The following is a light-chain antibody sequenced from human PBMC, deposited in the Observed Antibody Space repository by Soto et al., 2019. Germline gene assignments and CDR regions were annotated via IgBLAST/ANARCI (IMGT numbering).Light chain of an antibody. J-gene: IGKJ1*01. V-gene: IGKV3-15*01. CDR1: ENINNR. CDR2: GAS. Sequence: EVVMTQSPATLSVSPGERATLSCRASENINNRLAWYQQTPGQAPRLLIYGASTRATGNPDRFRGSGSGTEFTLTIGSLQSEDFAVYYCQQYSDWPPWTFGQGTKVEIK. CDR3: QQYSDWPPWT.